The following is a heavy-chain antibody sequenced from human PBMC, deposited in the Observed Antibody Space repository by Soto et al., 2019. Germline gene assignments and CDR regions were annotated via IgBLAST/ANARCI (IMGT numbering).Heavy chain of an antibody. CDR3: ARGRGVTGYYGMDV. CDR1: GCTFSSYA. Sequence: QVQLVQSGAEVKKPGSSVKVSCKASGCTFSSYAISWVRQAPGQGLEWMVGIIPIFGTANYAQKFQGRVTITADEYTSTAYMELSSLRSEDTAVYYCARGRGVTGYYGMDVWGQGTTVTVSS. J-gene: IGHJ6*02. D-gene: IGHD3-10*01. V-gene: IGHV1-69*12. CDR2: IIPIFGTA.